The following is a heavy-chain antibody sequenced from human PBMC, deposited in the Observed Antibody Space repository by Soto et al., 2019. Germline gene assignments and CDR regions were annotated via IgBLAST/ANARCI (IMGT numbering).Heavy chain of an antibody. CDR2: ISGSGGST. CDR3: AKGHRIAVAGTVD. D-gene: IGHD6-19*01. J-gene: IGHJ4*02. Sequence: GGSLRLSVAASGFTFSGYALPWARKAPGKGLEWVSTISGSGGSTYYADSVKGRFTISRDNSKNTLYLLMNSLRAEDTAVYYCAKGHRIAVAGTVDWGQGALVTVSS. V-gene: IGHV3-23*01. CDR1: GFTFSGYA.